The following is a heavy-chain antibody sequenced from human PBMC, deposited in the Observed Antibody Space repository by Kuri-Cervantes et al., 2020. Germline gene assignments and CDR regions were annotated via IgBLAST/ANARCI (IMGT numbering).Heavy chain of an antibody. CDR1: GFTFSSYS. CDR2: ISSSSSYI. CDR3: ARECGGHPNYFDY. D-gene: IGHD2-21*01. J-gene: IGHJ4*02. Sequence: GESLKISCAASGFTFSSYSMNWVRQAPGKGLEWVSCISSSSSYIYCADSVKGRFTISRDNAKNSLYLQMNSLRVEDTAVYYCARECGGHPNYFDYWGQGTLVTVSS. V-gene: IGHV3-21*01.